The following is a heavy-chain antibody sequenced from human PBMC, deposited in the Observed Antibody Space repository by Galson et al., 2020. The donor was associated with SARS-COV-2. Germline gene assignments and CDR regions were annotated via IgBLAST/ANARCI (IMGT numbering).Heavy chain of an antibody. CDR2: IDWDGDK. CDR1: GFSLTTRGMS. D-gene: IGHD6-19*01. CDR3: ARIDSSGCRGNY. J-gene: IGHJ4*02. V-gene: IGHV2-70*11. Sequence: ESGPTLVKPTQPLTLTCTFSGFSLTTRGMSVNWIRQPPGQALEWLARIDWDGDKYYSTSLKTRLTISKDTSKNQVVLTMTDMDPVDTATYYCARIDSSGCRGNYWGQGTPVTVSS.